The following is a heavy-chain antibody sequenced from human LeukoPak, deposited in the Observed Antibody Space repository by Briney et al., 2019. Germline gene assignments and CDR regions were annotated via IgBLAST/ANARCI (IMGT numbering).Heavy chain of an antibody. V-gene: IGHV1-69*06. J-gene: IGHJ6*03. CDR3: ARGTVQDYYYYYMDV. Sequence: ASVKVSCKASGNTFSSYGITWVRQAPGQGLEWIGGIIPTFGTANYAQKFQGRVTITADKSTSTAYMELSSLRSEDTAVYYCARGTVQDYYYYYMDVWGKGTTVTVSS. D-gene: IGHD4-17*01. CDR1: GNTFSSYG. CDR2: IIPTFGTA.